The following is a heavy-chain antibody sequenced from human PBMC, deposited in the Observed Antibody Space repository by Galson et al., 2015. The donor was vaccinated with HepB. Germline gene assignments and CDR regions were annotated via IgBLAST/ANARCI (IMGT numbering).Heavy chain of an antibody. Sequence: SLRLSCAASGFTVSSYYMSWVRQAPGKGLECVSVIYKRGVTYYADSVKGRFAISRDNSKNTLYLQMSSLGAEDTALYYCARDVSPADYGDSHAFDMWGQGTMVTVSS. CDR3: ARDVSPADYGDSHAFDM. J-gene: IGHJ3*02. CDR1: GFTVSSYY. CDR2: IYKRGVT. D-gene: IGHD4-17*01. V-gene: IGHV3-66*01.